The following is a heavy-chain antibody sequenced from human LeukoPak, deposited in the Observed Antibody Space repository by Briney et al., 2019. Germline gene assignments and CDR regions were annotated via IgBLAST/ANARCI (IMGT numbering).Heavy chain of an antibody. CDR2: ISGSGGST. D-gene: IGHD3-10*01. CDR1: GFTFSSYA. CDR3: AGSGSPGDY. J-gene: IGHJ4*02. Sequence: GGSLRLSCAASGFTFSSYAMSWVRQAPGKGLEWVSAISGSGGSTYYADSVKGRFTISRDNAKNSLFLQMKSLRVEDTAVYYCAGSGSPGDYWGQGTLVTVSS. V-gene: IGHV3-23*01.